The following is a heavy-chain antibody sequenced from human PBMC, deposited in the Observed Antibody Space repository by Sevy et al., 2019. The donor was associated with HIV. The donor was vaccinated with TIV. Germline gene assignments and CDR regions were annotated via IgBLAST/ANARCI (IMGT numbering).Heavy chain of an antibody. V-gene: IGHV1-2*02. CDR1: GYTFTDYY. CDR3: ARGRVMFDS. CDR2: INPKSGVT. J-gene: IGHJ4*02. Sequence: ASVKVSCKASGYTFTDYYLHWLRQAPGQWLEWVGYINPKSGVTNYPRKFRGRVTVTAATSLGTVYMEVRSLRSDDTALYYCARGRVMFDSWGQGTLVTVSS.